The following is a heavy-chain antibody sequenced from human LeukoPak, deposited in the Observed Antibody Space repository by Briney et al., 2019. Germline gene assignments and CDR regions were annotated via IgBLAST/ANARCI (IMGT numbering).Heavy chain of an antibody. V-gene: IGHV1-2*02. CDR3: ARGGPRYYYGSGSYPYYYMDV. J-gene: IGHJ6*03. D-gene: IGHD3-10*01. Sequence: GASVKVSCKASGYTFTGYYMHWVRQAPGQGLEWMGWINPNSGGTNYAQKFQGRVTMTRDTSISTAYMELSRLRSDDTAVYYCARGGPRYYYGSGSYPYYYMDVWGKGTTVTVSS. CDR1: GYTFTGYY. CDR2: INPNSGGT.